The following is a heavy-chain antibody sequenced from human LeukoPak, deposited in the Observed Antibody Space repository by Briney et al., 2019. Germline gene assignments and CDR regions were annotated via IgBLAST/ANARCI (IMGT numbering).Heavy chain of an antibody. V-gene: IGHV1-2*02. CDR3: ARARTTVTPLDI. Sequence: GASVKFSCRASGYTLTGDYMHWGRQAPGPGLEWMGWINPNSGGTNYAQKFQGRVTMTRDTSISTAHMELGRLRSDDTAVCYCARARTTVTPLDIWGQGTMVTVSS. J-gene: IGHJ3*02. CDR1: GYTLTGDY. CDR2: INPNSGGT. D-gene: IGHD4-17*01.